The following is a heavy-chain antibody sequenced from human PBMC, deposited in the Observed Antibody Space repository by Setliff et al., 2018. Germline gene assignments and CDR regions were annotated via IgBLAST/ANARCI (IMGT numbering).Heavy chain of an antibody. CDR1: GGSISSSLYY. CDR3: ARGAGYSSRWYIYYYGMDV. V-gene: IGHV4-39*07. J-gene: IGHJ6*02. Sequence: PSETLSLTCTVSGGSISSSLYYWGWIRQPPGKGLEWIGSIYYSGSTNYNPSLKSRVTISVDTSKNQFSLKPSSVTAADTAVYYCARGAGYSSRWYIYYYGMDVWGQGTTVTVSS. CDR2: IYYSGST. D-gene: IGHD6-13*01.